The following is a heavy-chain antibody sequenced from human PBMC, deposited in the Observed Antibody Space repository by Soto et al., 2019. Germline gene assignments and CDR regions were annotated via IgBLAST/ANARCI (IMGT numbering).Heavy chain of an antibody. D-gene: IGHD3-22*01. Sequence: GGSLRLSCAASGFSFSNYAMNWVRQAPGKGLEWVSGISGGGGGTYYADSVKGRFIISRDNGKNSLFLQMNSLRDEDTAVYYCARVVVVIPPGYYYAMDVWGQGTLVTVSS. CDR2: ISGGGGGT. V-gene: IGHV3-23*01. CDR3: ARVVVVIPPGYYYAMDV. CDR1: GFSFSNYA. J-gene: IGHJ6*02.